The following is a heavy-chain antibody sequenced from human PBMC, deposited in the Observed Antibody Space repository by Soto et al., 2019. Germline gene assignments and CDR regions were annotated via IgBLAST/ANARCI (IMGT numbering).Heavy chain of an antibody. CDR1: GGSFSGYY. CDR3: ARGDIVVVVAAITSTKYWYFDL. V-gene: IGHV4-34*01. J-gene: IGHJ2*01. D-gene: IGHD2-15*01. CDR2: INHSGST. Sequence: QVQLQQWGAGLLKPSETLSLTCAVYGGSFSGYYWSWIRQPPGKGLEWIGEINHSGSTNYNPSLKSRVTISVDTSKIQFSLKLSSVTAADTAVYYCARGDIVVVVAAITSTKYWYFDLWGRGTLVTVSS.